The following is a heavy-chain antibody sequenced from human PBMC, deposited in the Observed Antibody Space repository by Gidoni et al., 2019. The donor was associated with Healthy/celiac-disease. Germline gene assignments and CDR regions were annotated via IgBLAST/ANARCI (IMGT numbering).Heavy chain of an antibody. CDR2: VDPEDGET. CDR1: GYTFTAYY. CDR3: MYSSSSDY. D-gene: IGHD6-6*01. J-gene: IGHJ4*02. Sequence: EVQLVQSGAEVKKPGATVKISCKVSGYTFTAYYMHWVQQAPGKGLEWMGLVDPEDGETIYAEKFQGRVTITADTSTDTASPTWITVVILEHHTTEAMYSSSSDYWGQGTLVTVSS. V-gene: IGHV1-69-2*01.